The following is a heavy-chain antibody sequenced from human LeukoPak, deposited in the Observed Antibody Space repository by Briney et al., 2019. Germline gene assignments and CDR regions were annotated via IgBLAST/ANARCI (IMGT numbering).Heavy chain of an antibody. CDR2: IIPIFGTA. D-gene: IGHD3-10*01. V-gene: IGHV1-69*01. Sequence: SVKVSCKASGGTFSSYAISGVRQAPGQGLEWMGGIIPIFGTANYAQKFQGRVTITADESTSTAYMELSSLRSEDTAVYYCASGYGSGSPQYYFDYWGQGTLVTVSS. CDR3: ASGYGSGSPQYYFDY. CDR1: GGTFSSYA. J-gene: IGHJ4*02.